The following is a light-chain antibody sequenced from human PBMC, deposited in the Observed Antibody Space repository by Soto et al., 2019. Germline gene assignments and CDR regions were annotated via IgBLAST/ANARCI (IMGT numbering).Light chain of an antibody. CDR2: GAS. Sequence: EIVLTQSPGTLSLSPGERATLSCRASQSVSSSYLAWYQQKPGQAPRLLIYGASSRATGIPDRFSGSGSGTDFTLTISRLEPEDFAVYYCQQYCSSLYTLGQGTKLEIK. CDR3: QQYCSSLYT. CDR1: QSVSSSY. J-gene: IGKJ2*01. V-gene: IGKV3-20*01.